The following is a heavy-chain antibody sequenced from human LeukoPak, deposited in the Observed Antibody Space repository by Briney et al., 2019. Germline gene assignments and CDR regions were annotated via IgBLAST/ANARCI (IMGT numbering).Heavy chain of an antibody. Sequence: PSETLSLTCTVSGGPISSYYWSWIRQPPGKGLEWIGYIYSSGSTNYNPSLKSRVTMSVDPSKNQFSLKLSSVTAADTAVYYCARTPLYNWNPYYFDYWGQGTLVTVSS. CDR3: ARTPLYNWNPYYFDY. J-gene: IGHJ4*02. CDR1: GGPISSYY. D-gene: IGHD1-20*01. CDR2: IYSSGST. V-gene: IGHV4-4*09.